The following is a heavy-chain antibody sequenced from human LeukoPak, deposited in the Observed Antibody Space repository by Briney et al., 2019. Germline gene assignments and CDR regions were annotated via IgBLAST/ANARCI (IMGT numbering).Heavy chain of an antibody. V-gene: IGHV3-48*03. CDR1: GFTFSSYE. CDR3: ARDPYYDILTGYYFPYYFDY. Sequence: GGSLRLSCAASGFTFSSYEMNWVRQAPGKGLEWISYITGSGDTIYYADSVKGRFTISRDNAKNSLYLQMNSLRAEDTAVYYCARDPYYDILTGYYFPYYFDYWGQGTLVTVSS. CDR2: ITGSGDTI. D-gene: IGHD3-9*01. J-gene: IGHJ4*02.